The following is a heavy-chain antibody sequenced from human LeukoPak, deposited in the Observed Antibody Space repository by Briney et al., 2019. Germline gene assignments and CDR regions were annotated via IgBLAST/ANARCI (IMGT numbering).Heavy chain of an antibody. D-gene: IGHD5-12*01. CDR3: ARDSKDIHEWLRFKSWFDP. CDR2: IYTSGST. CDR1: GGAISSYY. J-gene: IGHJ5*02. V-gene: IGHV4-4*07. Sequence: PSETLSPTCTVSGGAISSYYWSWIRQPAGKGLEWIGRIYTSGSTNYNPSLKSRVTMSVDTSKNQFSLKLSSVTAADTAVYYCARDSKDIHEWLRFKSWFDPWGQGTLVTVSS.